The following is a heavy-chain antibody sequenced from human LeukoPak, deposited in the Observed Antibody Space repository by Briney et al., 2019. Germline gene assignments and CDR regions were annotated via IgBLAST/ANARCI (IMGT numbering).Heavy chain of an antibody. V-gene: IGHV1-69*13. CDR1: GYTFTSYA. CDR2: IIPIFGTA. Sequence: SVKVSCKASGYTFTSYAMNWVRQAPGQGLEWMGGIIPIFGTANYAQKFQGRVTITADESTSTAYMELSSLRSEDTAVYYCARNRGGATGFNYYYMDVWGKGTTVTISS. D-gene: IGHD2-15*01. CDR3: ARNRGGATGFNYYYMDV. J-gene: IGHJ6*03.